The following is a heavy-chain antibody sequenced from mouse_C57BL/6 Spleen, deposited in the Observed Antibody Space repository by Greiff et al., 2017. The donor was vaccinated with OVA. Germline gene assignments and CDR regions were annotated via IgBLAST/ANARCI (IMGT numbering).Heavy chain of an antibody. Sequence: EVQLVESGPGLVKPSQSLSLTCSVTGYSITSGYYWNWIRQFPGNKLEWMGYISYDGSNNYNPSLKNRISITRDTSKNQFFLKLNSVTTEDTATYYCARGHTTDYAMDYWGQGTSVTVSS. J-gene: IGHJ4*01. D-gene: IGHD1-1*01. CDR2: ISYDGSN. V-gene: IGHV3-6*01. CDR1: GYSITSGYY. CDR3: ARGHTTDYAMDY.